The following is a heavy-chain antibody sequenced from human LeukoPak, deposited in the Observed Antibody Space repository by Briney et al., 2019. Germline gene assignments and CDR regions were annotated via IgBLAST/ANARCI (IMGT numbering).Heavy chain of an antibody. CDR3: ATRIVGPRGPFQH. D-gene: IGHD1-26*01. CDR1: GFTFRSSS. V-gene: IGHV3-7*01. J-gene: IGHJ1*01. Sequence: PGGSLRLSCVASGFTFRSSSMSWVRQAPGKGLEWVANIKEDGGEKSYVDSVKRRFTISRDNAKDSLYLQMNSLRAEDTAVYYCATRIVGPRGPFQHWGQGTLVTVSS. CDR2: IKEDGGEK.